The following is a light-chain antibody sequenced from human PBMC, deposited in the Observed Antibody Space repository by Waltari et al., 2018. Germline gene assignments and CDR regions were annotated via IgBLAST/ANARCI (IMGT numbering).Light chain of an antibody. J-gene: IGLJ7*01. Sequence: QSVLTQPPSVSAAPGQRVTISCSGGSSNVRKNYVSLYRQLPGTAPQLLIFEDSERPSGIPGRFSGSKSGTSATLDITGLQSGDEADYYCGTWDSSLSGAVFGGGTHLTVL. V-gene: IGLV1-51*02. CDR2: EDS. CDR3: GTWDSSLSGAV. CDR1: SSNVRKNY.